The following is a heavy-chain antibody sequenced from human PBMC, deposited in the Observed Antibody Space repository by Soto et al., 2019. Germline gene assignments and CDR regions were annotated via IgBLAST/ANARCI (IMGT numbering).Heavy chain of an antibody. D-gene: IGHD2-15*01. CDR3: GRIVVVVAATRWQDYYYYGMDV. CDR1: GGTFSSYA. CDR2: IIPIFGTA. V-gene: IGHV1-69*13. J-gene: IGHJ6*02. Sequence: SVKVSCKASGGTFSSYAISWVRQAPGQGLEWMGGIIPIFGTANYAQKFQGRVTITADESTSTAYMELSSLRSEDTAVYYCGRIVVVVAATRWQDYYYYGMDVWGQGTTVTVSS.